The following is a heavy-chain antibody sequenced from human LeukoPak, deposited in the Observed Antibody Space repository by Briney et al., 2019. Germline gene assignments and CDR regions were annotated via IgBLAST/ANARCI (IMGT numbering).Heavy chain of an antibody. J-gene: IGHJ4*02. D-gene: IGHD1-26*01. CDR1: GYTFTRYG. Sequence: ASVRVSCKASGYTFTRYGISWVRQAPGQGLEWMGWISAYNGDTNYAQRLQGRVTMTTDTSTSTAYMELRSLRSDDTAVYYCARELARSGSYYSDYWGQGTLVTVSS. CDR2: ISAYNGDT. V-gene: IGHV1-18*01. CDR3: ARELARSGSYYSDY.